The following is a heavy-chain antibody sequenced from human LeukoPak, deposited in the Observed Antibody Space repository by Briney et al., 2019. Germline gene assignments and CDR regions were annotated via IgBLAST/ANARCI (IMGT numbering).Heavy chain of an antibody. J-gene: IGHJ4*02. CDR2: IYYTGTT. CDR3: ARKVIGGSYGLY. D-gene: IGHD1-26*01. Sequence: SETLSLTCTVSGGSISSSTYYWGWICQPPGKGLEWIGTIYYTGTTYYNPSLKSRVTISADKSKNQFSLKLSSVTAADTAVYYCARKVIGGSYGLYWGQGTLVTVSS. V-gene: IGHV4-39*07. CDR1: GGSISSSTYY.